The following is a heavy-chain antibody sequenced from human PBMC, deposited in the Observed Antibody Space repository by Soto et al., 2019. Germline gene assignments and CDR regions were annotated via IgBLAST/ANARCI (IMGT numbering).Heavy chain of an antibody. CDR2: IYYSGRT. Sequence: QLQLQESGPGLVKPSETLSLTCTVSGGSISGDYWGWIRQPPGKGLEWIATIYYSGRTFYNPSLESRVPIYVDTSRDQFSLKLPSVTAADTAVYYCARLPRTTTSGSGTDFWGQGTLVTVSS. CDR1: GGSISGDY. J-gene: IGHJ4*02. V-gene: IGHV4-39*01. CDR3: ARLPRTTTSGSGTDF. D-gene: IGHD3-10*01.